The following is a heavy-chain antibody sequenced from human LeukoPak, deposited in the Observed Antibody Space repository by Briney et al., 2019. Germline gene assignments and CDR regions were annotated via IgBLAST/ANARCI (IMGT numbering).Heavy chain of an antibody. J-gene: IGHJ4*02. V-gene: IGHV6-1*01. CDR2: THYRSKWYN. D-gene: IGHD4-23*01. CDR1: GDSVSSSSAT. Sequence: SQTLSLTCAISGDSVSSSSATWTWIRQSPSGGLEWLGRTHYRSKWYNEYAASVRSRITINPDTSKNQFSLQLGSVTPEDTAVYYCAREDYGGNSGTYFDYWGQGTLVTVSS. CDR3: AREDYGGNSGTYFDY.